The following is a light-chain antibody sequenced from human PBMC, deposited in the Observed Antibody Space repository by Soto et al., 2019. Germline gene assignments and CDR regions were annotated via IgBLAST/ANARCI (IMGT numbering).Light chain of an antibody. CDR3: SSYTSGFYV. J-gene: IGLJ1*01. CDR2: DVS. CDR1: SSDVGGYNY. Sequence: LTQPASVSGSPGQSITISCTGTSSDVGGYNYVSWYQQHPGKAPKLMIYDVSDRPSGVSNRFSGSKSGNTASLTISGLQAEDEADYYCSSYTSGFYVFGTGTKVTVL. V-gene: IGLV2-14*01.